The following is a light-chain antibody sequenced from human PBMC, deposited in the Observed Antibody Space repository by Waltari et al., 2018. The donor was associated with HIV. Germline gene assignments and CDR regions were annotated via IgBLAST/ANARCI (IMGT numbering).Light chain of an antibody. CDR1: SDDVGYYNY. CDR3: SSYVGSSTSWL. J-gene: IGLJ3*02. CDR2: DVT. V-gene: IGLV2-14*03. Sequence: QSALTQPASVSGSPVQSIVISCTGTSDDVGYYNYVSCYQQHPGNVPKLVIYDVTSRPAGVSNRFSGSKSGNTASLTISGLRADDEADYYCSSYVGSSTSWLFGGGTKLTV.